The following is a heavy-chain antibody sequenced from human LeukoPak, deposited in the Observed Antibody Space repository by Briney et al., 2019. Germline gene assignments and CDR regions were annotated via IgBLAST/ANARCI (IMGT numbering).Heavy chain of an antibody. CDR1: GCTFTGYY. Sequence: ASVKVSCKASGCTFTGYYMHWVRQAPGQGLEWMGWVNPNSGGTNYAQKFQGRVTMTRDTSISTAYMELSRLRSDDTAVYYCARKTKGSWFDPWGQGTLVTVSS. CDR2: VNPNSGGT. CDR3: ARKTKGSWFDP. D-gene: IGHD3-10*01. V-gene: IGHV1-2*02. J-gene: IGHJ5*02.